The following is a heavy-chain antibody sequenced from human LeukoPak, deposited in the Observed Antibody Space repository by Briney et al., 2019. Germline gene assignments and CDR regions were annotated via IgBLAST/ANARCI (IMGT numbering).Heavy chain of an antibody. J-gene: IGHJ5*02. D-gene: IGHD1-26*01. Sequence: SETLSLTCTVSGGSISRGSYYWSWLRQPAGKGLEWIGRIYTSGSTNYNPSIKSRVTISVDTSKSQFSLKLSSVTAADTAVYYCARSDGWDGFDPWGQGTLVTVSS. CDR1: GGSISRGSYY. V-gene: IGHV4-61*02. CDR2: IYTSGST. CDR3: ARSDGWDGFDP.